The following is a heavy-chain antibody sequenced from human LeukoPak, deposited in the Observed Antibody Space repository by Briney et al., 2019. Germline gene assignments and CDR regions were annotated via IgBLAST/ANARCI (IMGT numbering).Heavy chain of an antibody. D-gene: IGHD3-22*01. CDR3: AREKYYYDSSGYQPFDY. V-gene: IGHV4-39*01. CDR1: GGSISSSSYY. Sequence: PSETLSLTCTVSGGSISSSSYYWGWIRQPPGKGLEWMGSIYYSGSTYYNLSLKSRVTISVDTSKNQFSLKLSSVTAADTAVYYCAREKYYYDSSGYQPFDYWGQGTLVTASS. J-gene: IGHJ4*02. CDR2: IYYSGST.